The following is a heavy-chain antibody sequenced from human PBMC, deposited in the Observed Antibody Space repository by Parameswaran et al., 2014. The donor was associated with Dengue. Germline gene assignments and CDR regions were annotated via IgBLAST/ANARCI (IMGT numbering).Heavy chain of an antibody. CDR3: ARHSIIAARPWDY. CDR2: IYYSGST. V-gene: IGHV4-39*01. Sequence: WIRQPPGKGLEWIGSIYYSGSTYYNPSLKSRVTISVDTSKNQFSLKLSSVTAADTAVYYCARHSIIAARPWDYWGQGTLVTVSS. D-gene: IGHD6-6*01. J-gene: IGHJ4*02.